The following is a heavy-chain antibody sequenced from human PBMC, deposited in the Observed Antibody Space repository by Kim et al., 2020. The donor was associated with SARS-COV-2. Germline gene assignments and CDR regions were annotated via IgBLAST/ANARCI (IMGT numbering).Heavy chain of an antibody. CDR3: ARDLGGGATGY. D-gene: IGHD1-26*01. Sequence: GGSLRLSCAASGFTFSDYYMSWIRQAPGKGLEWVSYISSSSSYTNYADSVKGRFTISRDNAKNSLYLQMNSLRAEDTAVYYCARDLGGGATGYWGQGTLVTVSS. V-gene: IGHV3-11*05. CDR2: ISSSSSYT. J-gene: IGHJ4*02. CDR1: GFTFSDYY.